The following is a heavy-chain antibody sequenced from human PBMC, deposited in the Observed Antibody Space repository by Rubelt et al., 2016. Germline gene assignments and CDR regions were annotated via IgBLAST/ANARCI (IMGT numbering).Heavy chain of an antibody. CDR1: GFTFSSYA. CDR2: ISGSGGST. J-gene: IGHJ3*01. Sequence: LVQPGGSLRLSCAASGFTFSSYAMSWVRQAPGKGLEWVSAISGSGGSTYYADSVKGRFTISRDNSESTLYLQMNSLRADDTAVYSCARDSLGWAFDVWGQGTMVTASS. V-gene: IGHV3-23*01. CDR3: ARDSLGWAFDV.